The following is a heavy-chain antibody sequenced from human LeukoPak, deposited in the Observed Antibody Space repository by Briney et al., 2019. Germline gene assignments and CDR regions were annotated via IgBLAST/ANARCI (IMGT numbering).Heavy chain of an antibody. CDR2: IYSGGST. Sequence: GGSLRLSCAASGFTVSSNYMSWVRQAPGKGLEWVSVIYSGGSTYYADSVKGRFTISRGNAKNSLYLQMNSLRAEDTAVYYCARRRYNWNAIDYWGQGTLVTVSS. D-gene: IGHD1-20*01. V-gene: IGHV3-53*01. J-gene: IGHJ4*02. CDR3: ARRRYNWNAIDY. CDR1: GFTVSSNY.